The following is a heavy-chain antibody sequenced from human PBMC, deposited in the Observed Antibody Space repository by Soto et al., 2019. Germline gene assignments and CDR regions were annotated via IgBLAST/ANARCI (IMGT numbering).Heavy chain of an antibody. CDR1: GDSVSSVTAT. CDR3: ARDGSGFHWYFDV. V-gene: IGHV6-1*01. J-gene: IGHJ2*01. CDR2: TYYRSKWYN. Sequence: QVQLQQSGPGLVKPSQTLSLMCDISGDSVSSVTATWSWIRQSPSRGLEWLGRTYYRSKWYNDYAVSVKSRXVXTXDXXKNQLTLQLNSVTPEDTAVYFCARDGSGFHWYFDVWGRGTLVTVSS. D-gene: IGHD6-19*01.